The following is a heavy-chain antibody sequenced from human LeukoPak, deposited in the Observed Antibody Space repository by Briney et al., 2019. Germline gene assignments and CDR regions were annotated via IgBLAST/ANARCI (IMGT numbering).Heavy chain of an antibody. CDR2: IKQDGSEK. CDR1: GFTFSSYW. V-gene: IGHV3-7*01. CDR3: AKALSAAYTYGSFDY. J-gene: IGHJ4*02. D-gene: IGHD5-18*01. Sequence: GGSLRLSCAASGFTFSSYWMSWVRQAPGKGLEWVANIKQDGSEKYYVDSVKGRFTISRDNAKNSLYLQMNSLRAEDTAVYYCAKALSAAYTYGSFDYWGQGTLVTVSS.